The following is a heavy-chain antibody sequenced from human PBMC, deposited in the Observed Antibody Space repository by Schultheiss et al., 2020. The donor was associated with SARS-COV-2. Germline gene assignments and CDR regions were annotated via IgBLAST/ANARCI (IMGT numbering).Heavy chain of an antibody. Sequence: SETLSLTCTVSGGSISSGDYYWSWIRQPPGKGLEWIGYIYYSGSTYYNPSLKSRVTISVDTSKNQFSLKLSSVTAADTAVYYCARVGNYGGRDFDYWGQGTLVTVSS. CDR1: GGSISSGDYY. V-gene: IGHV4-30-4*01. D-gene: IGHD4-23*01. CDR2: IYYSGST. CDR3: ARVGNYGGRDFDY. J-gene: IGHJ4*02.